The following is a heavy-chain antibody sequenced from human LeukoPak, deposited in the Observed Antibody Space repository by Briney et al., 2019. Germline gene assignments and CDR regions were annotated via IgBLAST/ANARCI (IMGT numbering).Heavy chain of an antibody. D-gene: IGHD3-22*01. J-gene: IGHJ5*02. Sequence: ASVKVSCKASGYTLTGYYMHWARQAPGQGLEWMGWINPNSGATNYPQKFQGRVTMTSDTSVSTAYMEMTGLRSDDTAVYYCARGHDSSGYHPNWFDPWGQGTLVTVSS. V-gene: IGHV1-2*02. CDR3: ARGHDSSGYHPNWFDP. CDR2: INPNSGAT. CDR1: GYTLTGYY.